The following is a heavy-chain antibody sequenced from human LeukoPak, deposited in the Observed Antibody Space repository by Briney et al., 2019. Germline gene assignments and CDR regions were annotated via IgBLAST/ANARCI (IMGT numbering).Heavy chain of an antibody. CDR3: AKDRLPTYYDILTGYYIDY. V-gene: IGHV3-23*01. CDR1: GFTFSSYA. D-gene: IGHD3-9*01. CDR2: ISGNGGST. J-gene: IGHJ4*02. Sequence: GGSLRLSCAASGFTFSSYAMSWVRQAPGKGLEWVSAISGNGGSTYYADSVKGRFTISRDNSKNTLYLQMNSLRAEDTAVYYCAKDRLPTYYDILTGYYIDYWGQGTLVTVSS.